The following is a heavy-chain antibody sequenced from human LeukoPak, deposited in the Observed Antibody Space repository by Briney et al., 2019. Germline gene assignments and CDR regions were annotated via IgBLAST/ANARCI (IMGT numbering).Heavy chain of an antibody. CDR2: VYMGGTT. CDR1: GFTVSTNY. V-gene: IGHV3-66*01. CDR3: ARGLLRDGYTYTYSFDY. D-gene: IGHD5-18*01. Sequence: GGSLRLSCAASGFTVSTNYMNWVRQAPGKGLEWVSVVYMGGTTYYADSVKGRFTISRDSTKNTIYLQMNNLRAENTAVYYCARGLLRDGYTYTYSFDYWGQGALVTVSS. J-gene: IGHJ4*02.